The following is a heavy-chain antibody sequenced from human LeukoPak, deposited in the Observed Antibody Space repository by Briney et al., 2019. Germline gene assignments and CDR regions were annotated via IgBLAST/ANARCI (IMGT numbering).Heavy chain of an antibody. D-gene: IGHD5-18*01. CDR1: GFPFETNA. V-gene: IGHV3-23*01. Sequence: GGSLRLSCATSGFPFETNAMSWVRQAPGKGLEWVATIGNTETFYADSVTGRFTISRDNSKNTVNLQMNRLRVEDTAIYYCAKDWIQFNRVFDCFDSWGQGTLVTVAS. CDR2: IGNTET. J-gene: IGHJ4*02. CDR3: AKDWIQFNRVFDCFDS.